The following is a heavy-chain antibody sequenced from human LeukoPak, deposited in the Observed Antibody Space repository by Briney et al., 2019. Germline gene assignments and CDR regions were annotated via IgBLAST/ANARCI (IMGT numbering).Heavy chain of an antibody. CDR1: GFTFSDHY. V-gene: IGHV3-72*01. CDR3: ARSPYQSSDYFDQDAFDI. J-gene: IGHJ3*02. D-gene: IGHD3-22*01. Sequence: PGGSLRLSCAASGFTFSDHYMDWVRQAPGKGLEGVGRTRNRLNSYTAEYAASVKGRFTISRDDSKNLLYLQMNSLKTEDTAVYYCARSPYQSSDYFDQDAFDIWGQGTMVTVSS. CDR2: TRNRLNSYTA.